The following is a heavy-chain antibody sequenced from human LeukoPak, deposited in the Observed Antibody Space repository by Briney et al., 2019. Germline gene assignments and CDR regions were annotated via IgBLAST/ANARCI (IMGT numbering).Heavy chain of an antibody. Sequence: SETLSLTCTVSGGSINNYYWSWIRQPPGKGLEWIGYVYDSGSTNYNPSLKSRGTISIDTSTNQFSLKMTSVTASDTALYYCARHGGSYSFDYWGQGTLVTVSS. CDR1: GGSINNYY. D-gene: IGHD1-26*01. CDR3: ARHGGSYSFDY. J-gene: IGHJ4*02. CDR2: VYDSGST. V-gene: IGHV4-59*08.